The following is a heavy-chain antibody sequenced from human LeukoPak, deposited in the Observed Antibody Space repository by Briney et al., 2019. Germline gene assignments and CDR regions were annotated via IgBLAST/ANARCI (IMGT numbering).Heavy chain of an antibody. J-gene: IGHJ6*04. CDR1: GGSFSGYY. V-gene: IGHV4-34*01. D-gene: IGHD3-10*01. Sequence: PSETLSLTCAVYGGSFSGYYWSWIRHPPGKGLEWIGEINHSGSTNYNPSLKSRVTISVDTSKNQFSLKLRSVTAADTAVYYCARARTMVRGVIIKPYYGMDVWGKGTTVPVSS. CDR3: ARARTMVRGVIIKPYYGMDV. CDR2: INHSGST.